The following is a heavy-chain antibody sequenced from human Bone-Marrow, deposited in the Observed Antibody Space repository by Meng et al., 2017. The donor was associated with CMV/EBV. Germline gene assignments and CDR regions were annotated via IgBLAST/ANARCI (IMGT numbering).Heavy chain of an antibody. CDR2: IRYDGSNK. V-gene: IGHV3-30*02. J-gene: IGHJ4*02. CDR1: GFTFSSYG. Sequence: GESLKISCAASGFTFSSYGMHWVRQAPGKGLEWVAFIRYDGSNKYYADSVKGRFTISRDNSKNTPYLQMNSLRAEDTAVYYCAKPVRRFLEGGDYWGQGTLVTVSS. CDR3: AKPVRRFLEGGDY. D-gene: IGHD3-3*01.